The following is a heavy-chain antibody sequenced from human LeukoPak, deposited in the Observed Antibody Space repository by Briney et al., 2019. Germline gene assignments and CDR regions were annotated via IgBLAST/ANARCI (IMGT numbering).Heavy chain of an antibody. CDR1: GGSISSYY. CDR3: ARHGAPEPGEGMKFAIYYGSGSHPLPYGMDV. D-gene: IGHD3-10*01. V-gene: IGHV4-59*08. Sequence: PSETLSLTCTVSGGSISSYYWSWIRQPPGKGLEWIGYIYYSGSTNYNPSLKSRVTISVDTSKNQFSLKLSSVTAADTAVYYCARHGAPEPGEGMKFAIYYGSGSHPLPYGMDVWGQGTTVTVSS. J-gene: IGHJ6*02. CDR2: IYYSGST.